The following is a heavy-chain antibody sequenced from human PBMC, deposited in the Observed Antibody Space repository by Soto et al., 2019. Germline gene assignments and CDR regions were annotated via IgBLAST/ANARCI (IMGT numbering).Heavy chain of an antibody. CDR2: ISSSSSYI. CDR1: GFTFSSYS. Sequence: GRSLRLSCAASGFTFSSYSMNWVRQAPGKGLEWVSSISSSSSYIYYADSVKGRFTISRDNAKNSLYLQMNSLRAEDTAVYYCASARMSEVTYYFDYWGQGTLVTVSS. CDR3: ASARMSEVTYYFDY. J-gene: IGHJ4*02. V-gene: IGHV3-21*01. D-gene: IGHD2-21*02.